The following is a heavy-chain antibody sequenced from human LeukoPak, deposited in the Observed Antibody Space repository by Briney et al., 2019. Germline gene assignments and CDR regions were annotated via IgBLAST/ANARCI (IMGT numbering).Heavy chain of an antibody. D-gene: IGHD6-13*01. CDR2: IIPILGIA. V-gene: IGHV1-69*04. Sequence: GASVKVSCKASGGTFSSYAISWVRQAPGQGLEWMGRIIPILGIANYAQKFQGRVTITADKSTSTAYMELSSLRSEDTAVYYCARSSSETFTFDYWGQGTLVTVSS. J-gene: IGHJ4*02. CDR1: GGTFSSYA. CDR3: ARSSSETFTFDY.